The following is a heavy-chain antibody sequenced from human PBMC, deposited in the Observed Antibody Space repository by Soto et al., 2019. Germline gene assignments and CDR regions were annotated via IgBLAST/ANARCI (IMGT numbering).Heavy chain of an antibody. V-gene: IGHV4-39*01. CDR3: ARFEGDIVVVVAATKRAFDI. D-gene: IGHD2-15*01. J-gene: IGHJ3*02. CDR1: GGSISSSSYY. Sequence: SETLSLTCTVSGGSISSSSYYWGWIRQPPGKGLEWIGSIYYSGSTYYNPSLKSRVTISVDTSKNQFSLKLSSVTAADTAVYYCARFEGDIVVVVAATKRAFDIWGQGTMVTVSS. CDR2: IYYSGST.